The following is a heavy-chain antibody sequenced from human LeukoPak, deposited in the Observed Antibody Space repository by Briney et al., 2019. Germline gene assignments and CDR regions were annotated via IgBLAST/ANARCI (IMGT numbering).Heavy chain of an antibody. V-gene: IGHV5-51*01. J-gene: IGHJ2*01. Sequence: GESLKISCNGSGYSFTSYWIGWVRQMPGKGLEWMGIIYPGDSDTRYSPSFQGQVTISADKSISTAYLQWSSLKASDTAMYYCARAYGDQGWYFDLWGRGILVTVSS. CDR1: GYSFTSYW. CDR2: IYPGDSDT. D-gene: IGHD4-17*01. CDR3: ARAYGDQGWYFDL.